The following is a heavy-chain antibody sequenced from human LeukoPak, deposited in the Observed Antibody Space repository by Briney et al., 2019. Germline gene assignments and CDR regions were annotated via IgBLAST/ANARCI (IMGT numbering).Heavy chain of an antibody. CDR1: GFTFSSYA. CDR3: AREDDSSGYYLTPGLDY. V-gene: IGHV3-30*04. J-gene: IGHJ4*02. CDR2: ISYDGSNK. D-gene: IGHD3-22*01. Sequence: GGSLRLSCAASGFTFSSYAMHWVRQAPGKGLEWVAVISYDGSNKYYADSVKGRFTISRDNSKNTLYLQMNSLRAEDTAVYYCAREDDSSGYYLTPGLDYWGQGTLVTVSS.